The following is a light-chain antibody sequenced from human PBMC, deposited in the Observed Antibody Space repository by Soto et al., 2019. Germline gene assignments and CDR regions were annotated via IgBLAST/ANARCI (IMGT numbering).Light chain of an antibody. Sequence: DIQMTQSPSSVSASVGDRVTITCRASQAIDSWLAWYQQKPGEAPKLLIFTGCLLHSGVPPRFSGSGSGTDFTLTIISLQPEDFATYYCQQTLSFPPTFGQGTKVDLK. J-gene: IGKJ1*01. CDR3: QQTLSFPPT. CDR1: QAIDSW. CDR2: TGC. V-gene: IGKV1-12*01.